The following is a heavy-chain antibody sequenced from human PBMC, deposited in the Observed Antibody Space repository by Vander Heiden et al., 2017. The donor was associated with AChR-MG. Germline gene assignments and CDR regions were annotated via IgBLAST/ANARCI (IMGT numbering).Heavy chain of an antibody. CDR3: ARATKLMGIAAAETFDY. V-gene: IGHV1-3*01. Sequence: QVQLGQPGAEVKKPGAPVQVSGKASGSTFTSYAMHWVRQAPGQRLEWMGWINAGNGNTQSSQKFQGRVTITRDTSASTAYMELSSLRSDATAVYYCARATKLMGIAAAETFDYWGQGTLVTVSS. D-gene: IGHD6-13*01. CDR2: INAGNGNT. CDR1: GSTFTSYA. J-gene: IGHJ4*02.